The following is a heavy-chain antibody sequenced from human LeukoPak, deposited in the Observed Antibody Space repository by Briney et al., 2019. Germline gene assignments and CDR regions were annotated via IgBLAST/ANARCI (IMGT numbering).Heavy chain of an antibody. D-gene: IGHD2-2*01. CDR1: GFTFSSSW. V-gene: IGHV3-74*03. J-gene: IGHJ4*02. CDR3: VRSRFTTSSFDY. CDR2: INSDESVT. Sequence: RSLRLSCVASGFTFSSSWMRWVRHAPGQGLVWVSRINSDESVTTYTNSVKGRFTISRDNAKNTLYLQMNSLRAEDTAMYYCVRSRFTTSSFDYWGQGTLVTVSS.